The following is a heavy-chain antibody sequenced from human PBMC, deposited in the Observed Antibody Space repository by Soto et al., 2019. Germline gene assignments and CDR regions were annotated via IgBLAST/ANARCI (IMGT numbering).Heavy chain of an antibody. V-gene: IGHV1-46*03. J-gene: IGHJ4*02. CDR3: GRDFCTGGTCYWFDY. Sequence: QVQLVQSGAEVKKPGASVKVSCKASGYTFTTYYIHWVRQAPGQGLEWMGTINPSGGTTRYAQKFQGRITMTGDTSTGTVYMELSSLRSEDTAVYYCGRDFCTGGTCYWFDYWGQGTLVTVSS. CDR1: GYTFTTYY. D-gene: IGHD2-15*01. CDR2: INPSGGTT.